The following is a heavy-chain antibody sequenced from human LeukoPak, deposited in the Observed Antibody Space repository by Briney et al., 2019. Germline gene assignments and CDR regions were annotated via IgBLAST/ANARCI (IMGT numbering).Heavy chain of an antibody. J-gene: IGHJ6*03. CDR2: ISHTGSIE. D-gene: IGHD2-15*01. CDR1: GFTFTTYV. CDR3: ARDRAVALPTYYYYMDV. Sequence: PGRSLRLSSAASGFTFTTYVMHWVRQAPGKGLEWVAVISHTGSIETYADSVKGRFTISRDNSKNTVYLQMNSLKTEDTAVYYCARDRAVALPTYYYYMDVWGKGTTVTVSS. V-gene: IGHV3-30*04.